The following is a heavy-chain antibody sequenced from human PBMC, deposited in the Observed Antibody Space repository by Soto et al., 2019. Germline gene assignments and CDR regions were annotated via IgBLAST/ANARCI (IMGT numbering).Heavy chain of an antibody. V-gene: IGHV4-39*07. CDR1: GGSISSSSYY. J-gene: IGHJ4*02. CDR3: AREGSGSSFFDY. D-gene: IGHD3-10*01. Sequence: PSETLSLTCTVSGGSISSSSYYWGWIRQPPGKGLEWIGSIYYSGSTYYNPSLKSRVTISVDKSKNQFSLKLSSVTAADTALYYCAREGSGSSFFDYWGQGTLVTVSS. CDR2: IYYSGST.